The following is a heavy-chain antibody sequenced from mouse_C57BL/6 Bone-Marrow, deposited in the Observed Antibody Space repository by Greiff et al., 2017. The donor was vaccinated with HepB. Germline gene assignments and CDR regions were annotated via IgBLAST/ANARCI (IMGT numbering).Heavy chain of an antibody. CDR1: GYAFSSSW. CDR2: IYPGDGDT. D-gene: IGHD2-3*01. V-gene: IGHV1-82*01. J-gene: IGHJ2*01. CDR3: ASDPLYDDYYGEVFDY. Sequence: QVQLKQSGPELVKPGASVKISCKASGYAFSSSWMNWVKQRPGTGLEWIGRIYPGDGDTNYNGKFKDKATLTADKSSRTAYMQLSSLTSEDSAVYFYASDPLYDDYYGEVFDYWGQGTTLTVSS.